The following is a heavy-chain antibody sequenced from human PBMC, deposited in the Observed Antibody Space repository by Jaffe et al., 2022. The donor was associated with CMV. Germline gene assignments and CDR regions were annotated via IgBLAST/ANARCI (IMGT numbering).Heavy chain of an antibody. V-gene: IGHV4-34*01. CDR2: INHSGST. CDR1: GGSFSGYY. J-gene: IGHJ6*02. D-gene: IGHD3-3*01. Sequence: QVQLQQWGAGLLKPSETLSLTCAVYGGSFSGYYWSWIRQPPGKGLEWIGEINHSGSTNYNPSLKSRVTISVDTSKNQFSLKLSSVTAADTAVYYCARGRLSDFWSGYYTWYYYYGMDVWGQGTTVTVSS. CDR3: ARGRLSDFWSGYYTWYYYYGMDV.